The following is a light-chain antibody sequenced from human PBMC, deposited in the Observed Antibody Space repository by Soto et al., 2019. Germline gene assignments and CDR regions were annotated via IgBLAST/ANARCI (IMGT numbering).Light chain of an antibody. J-gene: IGKJ1*01. Sequence: EIVMTQSPATLSVSPGERATLSCRASQSVSSNLAWYQQKPGQAPRLLIYGASTRATGIPARFSGSGSGTXXXXXXXXXQSXDFXXXXXXXYNNWPWTFGQGTKVEIK. CDR3: XXYNNWPWT. CDR1: QSVSSN. V-gene: IGKV3-15*01. CDR2: GAS.